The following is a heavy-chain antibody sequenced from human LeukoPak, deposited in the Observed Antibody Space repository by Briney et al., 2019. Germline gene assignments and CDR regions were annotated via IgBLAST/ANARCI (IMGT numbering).Heavy chain of an antibody. J-gene: IGHJ3*02. CDR3: ARHEWGITNAFDI. CDR2: IYYSGTT. CDR1: GGSISSYY. V-gene: IGHV4-59*08. D-gene: IGHD1-14*01. Sequence: SSETLSLTCTVSGGSISSYYWSWIRQPPGKGLEWIGYIYYSGTTNYNPYLKSRVTISVDTSKNQFSMKLRSVTAADTAVYYCARHEWGITNAFDIWGQGTMVTVSS.